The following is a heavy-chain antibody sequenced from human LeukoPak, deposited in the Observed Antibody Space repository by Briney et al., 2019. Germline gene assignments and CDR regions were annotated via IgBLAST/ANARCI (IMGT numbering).Heavy chain of an antibody. CDR3: ARVDHSSSWLPGRFYYYGMDV. J-gene: IGHJ6*02. CDR1: GYTLTEFS. CDR2: FDPEDGET. D-gene: IGHD6-13*01. Sequence: ASVKVSCKVSGYTLTEFSMHWVRQAPGKGLEWMGGFDPEDGETIYAQKFQGRVTITADESTSTAYMELSSLRSEDTAVYYCARVDHSSSWLPGRFYYYGMDVWGRGTTVTVSS. V-gene: IGHV1-24*01.